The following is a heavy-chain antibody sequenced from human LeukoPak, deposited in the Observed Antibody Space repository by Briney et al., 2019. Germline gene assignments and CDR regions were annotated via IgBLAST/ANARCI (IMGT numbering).Heavy chain of an antibody. V-gene: IGHV4-34*01. Sequence: SETLSLTCAVYGGSFSGYYWSWIRQPPGKGLEWIGEINHSGSTNYNPSLKSRVTISVDTSKNQFSLKLSSVTAADTAVYYCARLSTGWPYYFDYWGQGTLVTVSS. CDR3: ARLSTGWPYYFDY. D-gene: IGHD6-19*01. CDR1: GGSFSGYY. J-gene: IGHJ4*02. CDR2: INHSGST.